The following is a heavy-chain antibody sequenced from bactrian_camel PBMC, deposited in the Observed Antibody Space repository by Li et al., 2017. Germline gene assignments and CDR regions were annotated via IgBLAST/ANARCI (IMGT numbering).Heavy chain of an antibody. J-gene: IGHJ6*01. CDR3: AAERRLVGAIRGLCTNFGY. Sequence: VQLVESGGGLVQPGGSLTLTCAASEHTYSIYCMAWFRQSAGNEREGVAFIDRSGATEYAESVKGRFTISPDNAKNTLYLQMDSLKPEDTAMYYCAAERRLVGAIRGLCTNFGYWGQGTQVTVS. V-gene: IGHV3S53*01. D-gene: IGHD2*01. CDR2: IDRSGAT. CDR1: EHTYSIYC.